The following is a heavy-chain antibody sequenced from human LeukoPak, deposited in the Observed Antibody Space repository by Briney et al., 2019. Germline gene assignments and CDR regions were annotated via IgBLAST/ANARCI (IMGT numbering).Heavy chain of an antibody. CDR2: IYTSGST. Sequence: SETLSLTCTVSGGSISSGSYYWSWIRQPAGKGLEWIGRIYTSGSTNYNPSLKSRVTISVDTSKNQFSLKPSSVTAADTAVYYCARDSHNCWSGPNWFDPWCQGTLVTVSS. D-gene: IGHD3-3*01. CDR3: ARDSHNCWSGPNWFDP. V-gene: IGHV4-61*02. CDR1: GGSISSGSYY. J-gene: IGHJ5*02.